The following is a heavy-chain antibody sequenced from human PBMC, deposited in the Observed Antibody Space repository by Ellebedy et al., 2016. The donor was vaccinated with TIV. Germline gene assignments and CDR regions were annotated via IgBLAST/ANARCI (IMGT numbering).Heavy chain of an antibody. V-gene: IGHV4-59*01. CDR2: VYYSGST. Sequence: MPSETLSLTCTVSGGSMSRYFWHWIRQSPGKGLEWIGYVYYSGSTNYNSSLKSRVSISVDTSKKQFSLKLRSVTAADTAVYFWARDNWGSLDLWGQGTLVTVSS. CDR3: ARDNWGSLDL. D-gene: IGHD3-16*01. CDR1: GGSMSRYF. J-gene: IGHJ5*02.